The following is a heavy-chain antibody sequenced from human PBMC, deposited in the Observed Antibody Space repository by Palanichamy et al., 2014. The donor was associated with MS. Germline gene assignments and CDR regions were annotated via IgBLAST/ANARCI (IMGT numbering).Heavy chain of an antibody. V-gene: IGHV3-30*18. J-gene: IGHJ4*02. D-gene: IGHD4-17*01. CDR3: AKDPTPRTTVTTHFLY. Sequence: QVQLVESGGGVVQPGRSLRLSRAASGFTFSSYGMHWARQAPGKGLEWVAVISYDGSNKYYADSVKGRFTISRDNSKNTLYLQMNSLRAEDTAVYYCAKDPTPRTTVTTHFLYWGQGTLVTVSS. CDR1: GFTFSSYG. CDR2: ISYDGSNK.